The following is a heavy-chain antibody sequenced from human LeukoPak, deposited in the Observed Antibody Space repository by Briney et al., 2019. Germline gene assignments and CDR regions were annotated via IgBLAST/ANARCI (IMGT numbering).Heavy chain of an antibody. D-gene: IGHD2-8*01. CDR2: INHSGST. CDR1: GGSFSGYY. V-gene: IGHV4-34*01. Sequence: SETLSLTCAAYGGSFSGYYWSWIRQPPGKGLEWIGEINHSGSTNYNPSLKSRVTISVDTSKNQFSLKLSSVTAADTAVYYCAGGGRYCTNGVCENPDFDYWGQGTLVTVSS. CDR3: AGGGRYCTNGVCENPDFDY. J-gene: IGHJ4*02.